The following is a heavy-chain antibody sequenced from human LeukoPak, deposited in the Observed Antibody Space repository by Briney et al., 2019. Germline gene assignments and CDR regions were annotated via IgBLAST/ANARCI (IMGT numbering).Heavy chain of an antibody. CDR1: GGSISSYY. V-gene: IGHV4-59*08. Sequence: SETLSLTCTVSGGSISSYYWSWIRQPPGKGLEWIGYIYYSGSTNYNPSLQSRVTISVDTSKNQFSVKLNSVTAADTAVYYCARLSSAYYYPDYWGQGTLVTVSS. CDR2: IYYSGST. D-gene: IGHD3-22*01. J-gene: IGHJ4*02. CDR3: ARLSSAYYYPDY.